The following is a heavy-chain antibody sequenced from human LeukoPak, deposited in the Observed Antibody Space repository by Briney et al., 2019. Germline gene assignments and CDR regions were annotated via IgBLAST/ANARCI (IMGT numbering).Heavy chain of an antibody. CDR3: AGGAFKLAY. J-gene: IGHJ4*02. V-gene: IGHV4-4*07. CDR1: GGSISSYY. CDR2: IYSSGST. D-gene: IGHD4/OR15-4a*01. Sequence: SETLSLTCTVSGGSISSYYWSWIRQPAGKGLQWIGRIYSSGSTNYSPSLKSRVTMSVDTSKNQFSLRLTSVTAADTAVYYCAGGAFKLAYWGQGTLVTVSS.